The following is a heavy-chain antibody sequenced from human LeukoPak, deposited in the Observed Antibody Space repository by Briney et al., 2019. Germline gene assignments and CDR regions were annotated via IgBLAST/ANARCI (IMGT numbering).Heavy chain of an antibody. CDR3: ARVVPFRYGMDV. D-gene: IGHD4/OR15-4a*01. CDR2: IYYSGST. J-gene: IGHJ6*02. CDR1: GGSISSYY. V-gene: IGHV4-59*01. Sequence: SETLSLTCTVSGGSISSYYWSWIRQPPGKGLEWIGYIYYSGSTNYNPSLKSRVTISVDTPKNQFSLKLSSVTAADTAVYYCARVVPFRYGMDVWGQGTTVTVSS.